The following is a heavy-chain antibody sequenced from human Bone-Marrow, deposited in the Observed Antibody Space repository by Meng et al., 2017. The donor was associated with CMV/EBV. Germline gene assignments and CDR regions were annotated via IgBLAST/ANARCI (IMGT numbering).Heavy chain of an antibody. V-gene: IGHV3-53*01. Sequence: GGSLRLSCAASGFTVSSNYMSWVRQAPGKGLEWVSVIYSGGSTYYADSVKGRFTISRDNSKNTLYLQMNSLRAEDTAVYYCAKDSTRNRYYFDYWGQGTLVTVSS. D-gene: IGHD5/OR15-5a*01. CDR3: AKDSTRNRYYFDY. CDR2: IYSGGST. CDR1: GFTVSSNY. J-gene: IGHJ4*02.